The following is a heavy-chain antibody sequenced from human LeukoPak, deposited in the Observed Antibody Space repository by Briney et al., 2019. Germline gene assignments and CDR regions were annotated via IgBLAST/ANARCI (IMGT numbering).Heavy chain of an antibody. Sequence: GASVKVSCKASGGTFSSYAISWVRQAPGQGLEWMGRIIPILGIANYAQKFQGRVTITADKSTSTAYMELRSLRSDDTAVYYCARDSIAAADPPPVGMDVWGQGTTVTVSS. V-gene: IGHV1-69*04. CDR1: GGTFSSYA. J-gene: IGHJ6*02. CDR3: ARDSIAAADPPPVGMDV. CDR2: IIPILGIA. D-gene: IGHD6-13*01.